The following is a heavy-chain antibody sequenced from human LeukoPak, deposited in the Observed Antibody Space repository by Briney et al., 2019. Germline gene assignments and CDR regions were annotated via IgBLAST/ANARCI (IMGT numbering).Heavy chain of an antibody. J-gene: IGHJ4*02. CDR2: IYYSGST. D-gene: IGHD3-10*01. V-gene: IGHV4-61*08. CDR1: GGSISSGGYY. Sequence: SQTLSLTCTVSGGSISSGGYYWSWIRQPPGKGLEWIGYIYYSGSTNYNPSLKSRVTISVDTSKNQFSLKLSSVTAADTAVYYCARQYYYGSGTTFFDYWGQGTLVTVSS. CDR3: ARQYYYGSGTTFFDY.